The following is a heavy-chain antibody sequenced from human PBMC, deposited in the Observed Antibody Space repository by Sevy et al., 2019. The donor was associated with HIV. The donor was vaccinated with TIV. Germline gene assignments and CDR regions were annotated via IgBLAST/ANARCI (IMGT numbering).Heavy chain of an antibody. CDR2: IRHKPYGGTK. D-gene: IGHD3-9*01. CDR1: GFIFGDFA. J-gene: IGHJ6*02. Sequence: GGSLRLSCTASGFIFGDFAMSWVRQAPGKGLEWVGFIRHKPYGGTKEYAASVKGRFTISREDSKSITYLQMNSLKTEDTAVYYCTRSSFDILAGYYGSDAGDGMDVWGQGTTVTVSS. CDR3: TRSSFDILAGYYGSDAGDGMDV. V-gene: IGHV3-49*04.